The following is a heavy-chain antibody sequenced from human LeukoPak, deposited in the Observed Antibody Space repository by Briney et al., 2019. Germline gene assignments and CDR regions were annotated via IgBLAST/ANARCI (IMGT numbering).Heavy chain of an antibody. J-gene: IGHJ4*02. CDR1: GFTFSSYS. Sequence: PGGSLRLSCAASGFTFSSYSMNWVRQAPGKGLEWVSSISSSSYIYYADSVKGRFTISRDNAKNSLYLQMNSLRAEDTAVYYCAKVGGDHRYFDYWGQGTLVTVSS. CDR3: AKVGGDHRYFDY. CDR2: ISSSSYI. D-gene: IGHD2-21*01. V-gene: IGHV3-21*04.